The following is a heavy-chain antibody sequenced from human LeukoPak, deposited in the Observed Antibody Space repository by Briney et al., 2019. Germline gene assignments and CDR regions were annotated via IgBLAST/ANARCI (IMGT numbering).Heavy chain of an antibody. CDR1: GFTFSSYG. J-gene: IGHJ4*02. CDR3: AKVSERLATVSNFDY. V-gene: IGHV3-30*18. CDR2: ISYDGSNK. D-gene: IGHD6-19*01. Sequence: GRSLRLSCAASGFTFSSYGMHWVRQAPGKGLEWVAVISYDGSNKYYADCVKGRFTISRDNSKNTLYLQMNSLRAEDTAVYYCAKVSERLATVSNFDYWGQGTLVTVSS.